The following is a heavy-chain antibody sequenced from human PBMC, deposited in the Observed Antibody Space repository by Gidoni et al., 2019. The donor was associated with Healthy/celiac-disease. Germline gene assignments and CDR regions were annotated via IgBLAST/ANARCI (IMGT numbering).Heavy chain of an antibody. V-gene: IGHV4-34*01. CDR3: ARSSPMIAIRKWFYY. J-gene: IGHJ4*02. CDR1: GGSFSGYY. CDR2: INHSGST. Sequence: QVQLQQWGAGLLKPSETLSLTCAVYGGSFSGYYWSWIRQPPVKGLEWIGEINHSGSTNYNPSLKSRVTISVDTSKNQFSLKLSSVTAADTAVYYCARSSPMIAIRKWFYYWGQGTLVTVSS. D-gene: IGHD2-21*01.